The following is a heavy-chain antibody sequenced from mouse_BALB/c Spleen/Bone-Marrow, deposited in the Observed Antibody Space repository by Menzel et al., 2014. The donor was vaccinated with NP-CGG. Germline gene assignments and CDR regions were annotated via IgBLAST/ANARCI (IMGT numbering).Heavy chain of an antibody. D-gene: IGHD2-2*01. CDR3: ARAGGYDGFAY. J-gene: IGHJ3*01. Sequence: QVQLQQSGAELVKPGASVKLSCKASGYTFTSYWMHWVKQRPGQGLEWFGEINPSNGRADYYEKFRSKATLTVDTSSSAAYMQLSSLPSKDSAVCYCARAGGYDGFAYWGQGTLVTVSA. CDR2: INPSNGRA. V-gene: IGHV1S81*02. CDR1: GYTFTSYW.